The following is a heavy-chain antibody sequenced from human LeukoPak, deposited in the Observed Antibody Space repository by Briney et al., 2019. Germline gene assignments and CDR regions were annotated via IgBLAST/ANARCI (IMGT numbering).Heavy chain of an antibody. CDR2: ISGSGGST. D-gene: IGHD3-16*01. CDR3: AKDLSRLGGSRSLPKYYYGMDV. J-gene: IGHJ6*02. CDR1: GFTFSSYA. V-gene: IGHV3-23*01. Sequence: GGSLRLSCAASGFTFSSYAMSWVRQAPGKGLEWVSAISGSGGSTYYADSVKGRFTISRDNSKNTLYLQMNSLRAEDTAVYYCAKDLSRLGGSRSLPKYYYGMDVWGQGTTVTVSS.